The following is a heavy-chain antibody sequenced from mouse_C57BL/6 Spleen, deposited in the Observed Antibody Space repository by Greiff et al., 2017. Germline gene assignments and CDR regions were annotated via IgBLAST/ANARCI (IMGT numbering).Heavy chain of an antibody. CDR1: GYTFTSYW. CDR3: ARQSRPYYVDY. Sequence: QVQLQQPGAELVKPGASVKLSCKASGYTFTSYWMQWVKQRPGQGLEWLGEIDPSDSYTNYNQKFKGKATLTVDTSSSTAYMQLSSQTAEDSAVYYCARQSRPYYVDYWGQGTTLTVSS. CDR2: IDPSDSYT. V-gene: IGHV1-50*01. J-gene: IGHJ2*01. D-gene: IGHD3-2*02.